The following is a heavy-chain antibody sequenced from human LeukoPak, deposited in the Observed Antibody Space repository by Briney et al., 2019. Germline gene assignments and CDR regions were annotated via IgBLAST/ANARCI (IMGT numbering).Heavy chain of an antibody. D-gene: IGHD3-22*01. CDR2: ISSSSYI. CDR3: ARDVNYYDSSGYYYFDY. Sequence: GGSLRLSRAASGFTFSSYSMNWVRQAPGKGLEWVSSISSSSYIYYADSVKGRFTISRDNAKNSLYLQMNSLRAEDTAVYYCARDVNYYDSSGYYYFDYWGQGTLVTVSS. CDR1: GFTFSSYS. J-gene: IGHJ4*02. V-gene: IGHV3-21*01.